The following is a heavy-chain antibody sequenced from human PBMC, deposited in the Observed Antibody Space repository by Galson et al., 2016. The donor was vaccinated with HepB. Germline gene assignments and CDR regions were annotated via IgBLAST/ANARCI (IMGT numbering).Heavy chain of an antibody. CDR2: IMPILRTT. V-gene: IGHV1-69*13. J-gene: IGHJ4*02. CDR1: GGTFSTYA. Sequence: SVKVSCKASGGTFSTYAISWVRQAPGQGLEWMGGIMPILRTTNYAQKFQGRVTITADESTSTAYMELSSLRSEDTAVYYCAGRHSGYTGGYDYWGQGTLVTVSS. D-gene: IGHD5-12*01. CDR3: AGRHSGYTGGYDY.